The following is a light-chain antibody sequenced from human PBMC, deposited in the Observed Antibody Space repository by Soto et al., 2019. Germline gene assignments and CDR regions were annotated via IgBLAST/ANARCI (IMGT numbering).Light chain of an antibody. V-gene: IGKV1-5*03. Sequence: DIQMTQSPSTLSGSVGDIVTITCRASQTISSGLAWYQQKPGKAPKLLIYKASTLKSGVPSGFSGSGSGTECNLTISSLQPDDFATYYCQHYNSYSEAFGQGTKVDI. CDR3: QHYNSYSEA. J-gene: IGKJ1*01. CDR2: KAS. CDR1: QTISSG.